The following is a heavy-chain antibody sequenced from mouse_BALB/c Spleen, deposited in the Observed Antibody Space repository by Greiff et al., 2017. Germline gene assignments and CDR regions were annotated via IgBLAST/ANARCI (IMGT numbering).Heavy chain of an antibody. D-gene: IGHD1-1*01. CDR1: GYTFTSYW. Sequence: QVQLQQPGAELVRPGASVKLSCKASGYTFTSYWINWVKQRPGQGLEWIGNIYPSDSYTNYNQKFKDKATLTVDKSSSTAYMQLSSPTSEDSAVYYCTRSGYYGTFAYWGQGTLVTVSA. V-gene: IGHV1-69*02. CDR2: IYPSDSYT. J-gene: IGHJ3*01. CDR3: TRSGYYGTFAY.